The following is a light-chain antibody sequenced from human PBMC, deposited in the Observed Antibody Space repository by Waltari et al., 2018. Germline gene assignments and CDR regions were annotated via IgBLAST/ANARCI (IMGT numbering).Light chain of an antibody. CDR1: QSINTW. J-gene: IGKJ1*01. CDR3: QQYDTYWT. V-gene: IGKV1-5*03. CDR2: KAS. Sequence: DIQMTQSPSTLSAFVGDRVTITCRASQSINTWLAWFQQKPGKAPKLLIYKASSLESGVPSRFGGRGSGTEFTLTISGLQPDDFATYYCQQYDTYWTFGQGTKVEIK.